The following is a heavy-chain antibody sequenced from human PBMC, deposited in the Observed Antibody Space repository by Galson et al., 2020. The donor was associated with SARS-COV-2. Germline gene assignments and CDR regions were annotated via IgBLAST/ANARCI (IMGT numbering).Heavy chain of an antibody. V-gene: IGHV3-30*18. CDR3: AKDAKYYDILTGYFPSSGSSYYYYGMDV. CDR1: GFTFSSYG. D-gene: IGHD3-9*01. CDR2: ISYDGSNK. Sequence: GGSLRLSCAASGFTFSSYGMHWVRQAPGKGLEWVAVISYDGSNKYYADSVKGLFTISRDNSKNTLYLQMNSLRAEDTAVYYCAKDAKYYDILTGYFPSSGSSYYYYGMDVWGQGTTVTVSS. J-gene: IGHJ6*02.